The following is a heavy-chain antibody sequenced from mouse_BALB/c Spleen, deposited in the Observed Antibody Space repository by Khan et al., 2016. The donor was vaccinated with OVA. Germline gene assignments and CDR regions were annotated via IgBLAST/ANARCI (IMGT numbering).Heavy chain of an antibody. D-gene: IGHD2-14*01. CDR2: INTHSGVP. CDR3: ARGGAAYYRNDGGAMEY. J-gene: IGHJ4*01. V-gene: IGHV9-4*02. Sequence: QVQLKQSGPELKKPGETVRISCKASGYTFTTAGIQWVQKMPGKGLKWIGWINTHSGVPKYAEDFKERFAFSLEISVNTAYLQITNLKNEDTATYFCARGGAAYYRNDGGAMEYWGQETSVTVSS. CDR1: GYTFTTAG.